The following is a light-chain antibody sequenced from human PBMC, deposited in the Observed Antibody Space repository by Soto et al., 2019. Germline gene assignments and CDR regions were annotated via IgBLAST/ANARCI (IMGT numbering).Light chain of an antibody. Sequence: QSVLTQPASVSGSPGQSITISCSGTSSDVGAYDYVSWYQQDPGKVPKLTIYEVSNRPSGVSTRFSGSKSGNTASLTISGLQPEDEADYYCSSYTTRSTWVFGGGTKVTVL. CDR3: SSYTTRSTWV. J-gene: IGLJ2*01. CDR2: EVS. CDR1: SSDVGAYDY. V-gene: IGLV2-14*01.